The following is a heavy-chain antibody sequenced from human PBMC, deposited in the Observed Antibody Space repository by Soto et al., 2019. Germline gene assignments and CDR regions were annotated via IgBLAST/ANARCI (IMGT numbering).Heavy chain of an antibody. D-gene: IGHD1-7*01. CDR3: AKAGWGGTRQMDYYGMDV. CDR1: GFTFSSYA. CDR2: ISGSGGST. J-gene: IGHJ6*02. V-gene: IGHV3-23*01. Sequence: LRLSCAASGFTFSSYAMSWVRQAPGKGLEWVSAISGSGGSTYYADSVKGRFTISRDNSKNTLYLQMNSLRAEDTAVYYCAKAGWGGTRQMDYYGMDVWGQGTTVTAP.